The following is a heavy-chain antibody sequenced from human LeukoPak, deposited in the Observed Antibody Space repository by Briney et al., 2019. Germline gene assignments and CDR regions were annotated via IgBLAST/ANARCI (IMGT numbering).Heavy chain of an antibody. CDR2: ITSSSSRT. J-gene: IGHJ4*02. D-gene: IGHD1-20*01. V-gene: IGHV3-21*01. CDR1: GFIFSTYN. Sequence: GGSLRLSCSASGFIFSTYNMNWVRQAPGKALEWVSSITSSSSRTYYADSVKGRYTISRDNAKNSLYLQMNSLRAEDTAVYYCASTYNWNDGRDYWGQGTLVTVSA. CDR3: ASTYNWNDGRDY.